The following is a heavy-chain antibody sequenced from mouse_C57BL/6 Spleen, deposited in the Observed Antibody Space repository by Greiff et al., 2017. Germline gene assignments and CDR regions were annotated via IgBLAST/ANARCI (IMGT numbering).Heavy chain of an antibody. Sequence: QVQLQQPGAELVRPGTSVKMSCKASGYTFTNYWIGWAKQRPGHGLEWIGDIYPGGGYTNYNEKFKGKATLTADKSSSTAYMQFSSLTSEDSASCYYAREGTDYAMGYWGQGTSDTDSS. D-gene: IGHD3-3*01. J-gene: IGHJ4*01. CDR1: GYTFTNYW. CDR3: AREGTDYAMGY. CDR2: IYPGGGYT. V-gene: IGHV1-63*01.